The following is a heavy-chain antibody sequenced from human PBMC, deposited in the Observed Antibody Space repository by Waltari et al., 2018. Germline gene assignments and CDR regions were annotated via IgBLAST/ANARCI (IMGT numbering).Heavy chain of an antibody. D-gene: IGHD3-22*01. J-gene: IGHJ6*03. CDR1: GFTFSSYW. CDR3: TREPSPDSGGYFYYYMDV. Sequence: EVQLVESGGTLVQPGGSLRLSCAASGFTFSSYWMHWVRQAPGKGLVGVSRMNRDERITISANSGKGRFTISRDNSNNRLYLQMNSLRAEDTAVYYCTREPSPDSGGYFYYYMDVWGKGTTVTVSS. V-gene: IGHV3-74*01. CDR2: MNRDERIT.